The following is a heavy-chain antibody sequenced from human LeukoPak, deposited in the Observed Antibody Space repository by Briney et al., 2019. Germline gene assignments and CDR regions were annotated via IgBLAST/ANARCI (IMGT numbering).Heavy chain of an antibody. CDR3: ARDSRVVVTAIPSDY. Sequence: ASVKVSCKASGYTFTSYGISWVRQAPGQGLEWMGWISAYNGNTNYAQKLQGRVTMTTDTSTSTAYMELRSLRSDDTAVYYCARDSRVVVTAIPSDYWGQGTLVTVSS. CDR1: GYTFTSYG. V-gene: IGHV1-18*01. D-gene: IGHD2-21*02. CDR2: ISAYNGNT. J-gene: IGHJ4*02.